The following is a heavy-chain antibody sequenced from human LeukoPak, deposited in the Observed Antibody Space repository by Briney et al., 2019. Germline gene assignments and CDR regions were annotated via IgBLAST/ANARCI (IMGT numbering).Heavy chain of an antibody. V-gene: IGHV4-34*01. CDR1: GGSFSGYY. D-gene: IGHD3-22*01. Sequence: PSETLSLTCAVYGGSFSGYYWSWIGQPPGKGLEWIGEINHSGSTNYNPSLRSRVTISVDTSKNRFSLKLSSVTAADTAVYYCARGYLAYYDSSGYVPYYFDYWGQGTLVTISS. J-gene: IGHJ4*02. CDR2: INHSGST. CDR3: ARGYLAYYDSSGYVPYYFDY.